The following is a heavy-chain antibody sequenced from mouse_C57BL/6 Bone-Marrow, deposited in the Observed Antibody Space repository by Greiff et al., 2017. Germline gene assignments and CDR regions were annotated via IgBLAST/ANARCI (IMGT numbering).Heavy chain of an antibody. V-gene: IGHV2-5*01. D-gene: IGHD1-1*01. Sequence: QVQLQQSGPGLVQPSQRLSITCTVSGFSFTSYGVHWVRQSPGKGLEWLGVIWRGGSTDYNAAFMSRLSITKDNSKSQVFFKMNSLQADDTAIYYCAKNDYYGSSWFAYWGQGTLVTVSA. CDR3: AKNDYYGSSWFAY. CDR2: IWRGGST. CDR1: GFSFTSYG. J-gene: IGHJ3*01.